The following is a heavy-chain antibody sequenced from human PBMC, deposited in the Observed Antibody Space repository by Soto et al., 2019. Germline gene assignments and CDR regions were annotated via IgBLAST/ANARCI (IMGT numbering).Heavy chain of an antibody. CDR1: GYTLTSYD. CDR2: MNPNSGNT. J-gene: IGHJ3*02. D-gene: IGHD2-15*01. CDR3: ARYVEDIVVVVAATDAFDI. Sequence: GASVKVSCKASGYTLTSYDINWVRQATGQGLEWMGWMNPNSGNTGYAQKFQGRVTMTRNTSISTACMELSSLRSEDTAVYYCARYVEDIVVVVAATDAFDIWGQGTMVTVSS. V-gene: IGHV1-8*01.